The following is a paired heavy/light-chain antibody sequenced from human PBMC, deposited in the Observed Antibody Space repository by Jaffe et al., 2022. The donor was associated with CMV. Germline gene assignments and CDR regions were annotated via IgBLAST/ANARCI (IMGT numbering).Heavy chain of an antibody. CDR1: GGSISSYY. Sequence: QVQLQESGPGLVKPSETLSLTCTVSGGSISSYYWSWIRQPPGKGLEWIGYIYYSGSTNYNPSLKSRVTISVDTSKNQFSLKLSSVTAADTAVYYCARHEINSGYSYGMRDYYYMDVWGKGTTVTVSS. CDR2: IYYSGST. CDR3: ARHEINSGYSYGMRDYYYMDV. D-gene: IGHD5-18*01. J-gene: IGHJ6*03. V-gene: IGHV4-59*08.
Light chain of an antibody. V-gene: IGLV3-19*01. CDR2: GKN. Sequence: SSELTQDPAVSVALGQTVRITCQGDSLRSYYASWYQQKPGQAPVLVIYGKNNRPSGIPDRFSGSSSGNTASLTITGAQAEDEADYYCNSRDSSGNHREVFGGGTKLTVL. CDR3: NSRDSSGNHREV. CDR1: SLRSYY. J-gene: IGLJ2*01.